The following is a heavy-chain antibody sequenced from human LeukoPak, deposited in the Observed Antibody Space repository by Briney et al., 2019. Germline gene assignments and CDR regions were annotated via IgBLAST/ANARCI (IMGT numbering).Heavy chain of an antibody. D-gene: IGHD1-26*01. CDR3: ARGLGVGATNYFDY. CDR1: GGTFSSYA. CDR2: MNPNSGNT. V-gene: IGHV1-8*02. J-gene: IGHJ4*02. Sequence: ASVKVSCKASGGTFSSYAINWVRQATGQGLEWMGWMNPNSGNTGYAQKFEGRVTMTRNTPISTAYMELSSLRSEDTAVYYCARGLGVGATNYFDYLGQGTLVTVSS.